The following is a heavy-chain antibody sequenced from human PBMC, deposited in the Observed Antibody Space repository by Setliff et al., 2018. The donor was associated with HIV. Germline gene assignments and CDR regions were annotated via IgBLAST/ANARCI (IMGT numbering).Heavy chain of an antibody. Sequence: RASVKVSCKASGYTFSTYAMHWVRQAPGQRLEWMGWISAGKGMTKYSKKFQGRVTLTRDTAASTAYMELSSLTSGDTAMYYCVSPMRVSQAFDIWGQGTLVT. J-gene: IGHJ3*02. V-gene: IGHV1-3*01. CDR1: GYTFSTYA. CDR3: VSPMRVSQAFDI. CDR2: ISAGKGMT.